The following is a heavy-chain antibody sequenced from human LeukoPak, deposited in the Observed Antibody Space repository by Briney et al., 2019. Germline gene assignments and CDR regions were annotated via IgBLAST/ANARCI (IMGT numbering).Heavy chain of an antibody. CDR1: GFTFSSYE. CDR2: ISGGNSYI. V-gene: IGHV3-21*01. D-gene: IGHD6-13*01. Sequence: GGSLRLSCAASGFTFSSYEMNWVRQAPGKGLEWVSSISGGNSYIYYADSVKGRFSISRDNAKNSLYLQMNSLRAEDTAVYYCARDPAAAGTATFDYWGQGTLVTVSS. CDR3: ARDPAAAGTATFDY. J-gene: IGHJ4*02.